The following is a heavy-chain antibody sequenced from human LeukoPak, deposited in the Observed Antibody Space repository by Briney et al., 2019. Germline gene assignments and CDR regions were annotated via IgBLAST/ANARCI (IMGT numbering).Heavy chain of an antibody. V-gene: IGHV1-2*02. D-gene: IGHD2-2*01. CDR1: GYTFTGFY. CDR2: INPNSGGT. Sequence: ASVKVSCKASGYTFTGFYMHWVRQAPGQGLEWMGWINPNSGGTNYAQKFQGRVTMTRDTSISTAYVELSRLRSDDTAVYYCARDTKADIVVVPAATSHYYYYYMDVWGKGTTVTVSS. CDR3: ARDTKADIVVVPAATSHYYYYYMDV. J-gene: IGHJ6*03.